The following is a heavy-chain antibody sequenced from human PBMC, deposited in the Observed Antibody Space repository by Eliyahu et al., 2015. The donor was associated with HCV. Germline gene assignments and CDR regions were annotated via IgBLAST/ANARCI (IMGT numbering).Heavy chain of an antibody. Sequence: EVQLVESGGGLVQPGGSLRLSCAASGFXFSDHYMDWVRQAPGKGLGWVGRIRNKANSYTTEYAASVKGRFTIARDDSKNSLYLQMNSLKTEDTAVYYCTRGSVAATPYFYDYWGQGTLVTVSS. CDR1: GFXFSDHY. CDR2: IRNKANSYTT. D-gene: IGHD2-15*01. CDR3: TRGSVAATPYFYDY. J-gene: IGHJ4*02. V-gene: IGHV3-72*01.